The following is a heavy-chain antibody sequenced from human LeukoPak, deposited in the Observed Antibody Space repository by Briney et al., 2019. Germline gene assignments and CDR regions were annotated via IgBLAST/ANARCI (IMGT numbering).Heavy chain of an antibody. J-gene: IGHJ4*02. Sequence: SETLSLTCAVYGGSFSGYYRSWIRQPPGKGLEWIGEINHSGSTNYNPSLKSRVTISVDTSKNQFSLKLSSVTAADTAVYYCARLHDSSGYYYAAREYYFDYWGQGTLVTVSS. CDR3: ARLHDSSGYYYAAREYYFDY. CDR2: INHSGST. D-gene: IGHD3-22*01. CDR1: GGSFSGYY. V-gene: IGHV4-34*01.